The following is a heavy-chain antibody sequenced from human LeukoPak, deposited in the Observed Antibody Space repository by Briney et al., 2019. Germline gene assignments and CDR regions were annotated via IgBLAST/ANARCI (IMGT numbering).Heavy chain of an antibody. J-gene: IGHJ6*02. V-gene: IGHV3-9*01. Sequence: GRSLRLSCAASGFTFDDYAMHWVRQAPGKGLEWVSGISWNSDNIGYADSAKGRFTISRDNAKYSLYLQMNSLRAEDTALYYCAKDVDSFYYYGMDVWGQGTTVTVSS. CDR3: AKDVDSFYYYGMDV. CDR2: ISWNSDNI. CDR1: GFTFDDYA. D-gene: IGHD5-18*01.